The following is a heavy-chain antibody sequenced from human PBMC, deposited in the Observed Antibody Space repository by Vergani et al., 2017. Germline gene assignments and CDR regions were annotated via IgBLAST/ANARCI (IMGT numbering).Heavy chain of an antibody. Sequence: QVQLQESGPGLVKPSETLSLTCTVSGGSVSSGSYYWSWIRQPPGKGLEWIGYIYHSGSTYYNPSLKSRVTISVDRSKNQFSLKLSSVTAADTAVYYCASHLEMATISVDYWGQGTLVTVSS. CDR3: ASHLEMATISVDY. CDR2: IYHSGST. CDR1: GGSVSSGSYY. J-gene: IGHJ4*02. V-gene: IGHV4-61*01. D-gene: IGHD5-24*01.